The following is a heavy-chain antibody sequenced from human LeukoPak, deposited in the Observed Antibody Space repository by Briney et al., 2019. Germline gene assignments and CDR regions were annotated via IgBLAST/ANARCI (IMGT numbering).Heavy chain of an antibody. J-gene: IGHJ4*02. V-gene: IGHV4-59*12. CDR3: AGLWFGESFPDY. D-gene: IGHD3-10*01. CDR2: IYYSGST. Sequence: SETLSLTCTVSGGSISNYYWSWIRQPPGKGLEWIGYIYYSGSTNYNPSLKSRVTISVDTSKNQFSLKLSSVTAADTAVYYCAGLWFGESFPDYWGQGTLVTVSS. CDR1: GGSISNYY.